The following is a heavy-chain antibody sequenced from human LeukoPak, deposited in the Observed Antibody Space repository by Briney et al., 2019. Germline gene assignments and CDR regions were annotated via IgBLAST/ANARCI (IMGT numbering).Heavy chain of an antibody. CDR1: GGSISSSSYY. Sequence: SESLSLTCTVSGGSISSSSYYWGWIRQPPGKGLEWIGSIYYSGSTYYNPALKSRVTISVDTSKNQFSLKLSSVTAADTAVYYCAGHVLGYCSGGSCYPFFDYWGQGTLVTVSS. V-gene: IGHV4-39*01. J-gene: IGHJ4*02. D-gene: IGHD2-15*01. CDR2: IYYSGST. CDR3: AGHVLGYCSGGSCYPFFDY.